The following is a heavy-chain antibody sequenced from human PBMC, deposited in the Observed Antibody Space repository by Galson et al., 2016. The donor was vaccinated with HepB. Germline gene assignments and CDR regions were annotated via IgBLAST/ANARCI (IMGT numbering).Heavy chain of an antibody. J-gene: IGHJ4*02. V-gene: IGHV1-2*04. D-gene: IGHD4-17*01. CDR1: GYTFTGQY. Sequence: SVKVSCKASGYTFTGQYMHWVRQAPGQGLEWMGWINPSSGGTNYAQKFQGWVTMTRDTSISTAYMELSRLTSDDSAVYYCARDQHGDHFDYWGQGTLITVSS. CDR3: ARDQHGDHFDY. CDR2: INPSSGGT.